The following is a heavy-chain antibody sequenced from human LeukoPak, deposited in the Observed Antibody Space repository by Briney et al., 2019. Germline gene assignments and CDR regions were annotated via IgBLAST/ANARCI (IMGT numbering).Heavy chain of an antibody. V-gene: IGHV4-34*01. CDR2: INHSGST. D-gene: IGHD5-18*01. J-gene: IGHJ4*02. CDR3: ARQDTAMVYFDY. CDR1: GGSFSGYY. Sequence: SETLSLTCAVYGGSFSGYYWSWIRQPPGKGLEWIGEINHSGSTNYNPSLKSRVTITVDTSKNQFSLKLSSVTAAGTAVYYCARQDTAMVYFDYWGQGSLVTVSS.